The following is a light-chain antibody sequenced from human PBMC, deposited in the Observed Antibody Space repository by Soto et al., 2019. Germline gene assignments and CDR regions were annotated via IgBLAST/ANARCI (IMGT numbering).Light chain of an antibody. CDR1: KIGGRN. Sequence: SYELTQPLSVSVALGQTARITCGENKIGGRNVHWYQQKPGQAPVLVIYRDTNRPSGIPERFSGSNSGNTATLTISRAQAGDEADYYCQLWGGSAVVFGGGTKLTVL. CDR2: RDT. J-gene: IGLJ2*01. CDR3: QLWGGSAVV. V-gene: IGLV3-9*01.